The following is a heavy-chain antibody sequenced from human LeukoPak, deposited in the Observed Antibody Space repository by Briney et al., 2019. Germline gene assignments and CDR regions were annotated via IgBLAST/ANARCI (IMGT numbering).Heavy chain of an antibody. Sequence: GGSLRLSCAASGFTFSSYEMNWVRQAPGKGLEWVSYISSSGSTIYYADSVKGRFTISRDNAKNSLYLQMNGLRAEDTAVYYCARGYSSSSAGYWGQGTLVTVSS. CDR2: ISSSGSTI. D-gene: IGHD6-13*01. V-gene: IGHV3-48*03. J-gene: IGHJ4*02. CDR3: ARGYSSSSAGY. CDR1: GFTFSSYE.